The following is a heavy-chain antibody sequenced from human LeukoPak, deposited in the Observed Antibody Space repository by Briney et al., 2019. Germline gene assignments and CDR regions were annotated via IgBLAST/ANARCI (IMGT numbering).Heavy chain of an antibody. D-gene: IGHD5-18*01. J-gene: IGHJ3*02. CDR3: ARGAGGDSYFDAFDI. CDR1: GYTFTSYG. Sequence: ASVKVSCKASGYTFTSYGMNWVRQAPGQRLEWMGWINVGNGDTKYSQSFQGRVTIIRDTSATTAFMELSSLRSEDTAVYYCARGAGGDSYFDAFDIWGQGTMVSVSS. V-gene: IGHV1-3*01. CDR2: INVGNGDT.